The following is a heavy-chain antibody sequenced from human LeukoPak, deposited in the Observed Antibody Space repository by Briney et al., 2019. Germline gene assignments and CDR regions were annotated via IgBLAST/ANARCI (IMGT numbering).Heavy chain of an antibody. J-gene: IGHJ4*02. CDR3: ARQLGYCDSGTCYFEY. CDR1: GFTFKSYL. CDR2: INGGGSST. Sequence: GGSLRLSCAASGFTFKSYLMTWVRQAPGKGLEWVSGINGGGSSTSYADSVKGRFTISRDNSKTTLFLQMNSLRAEDTAVYYCARQLGYCDSGTCYFEYWGQGTLVTVSS. V-gene: IGHV3-23*01. D-gene: IGHD2-15*01.